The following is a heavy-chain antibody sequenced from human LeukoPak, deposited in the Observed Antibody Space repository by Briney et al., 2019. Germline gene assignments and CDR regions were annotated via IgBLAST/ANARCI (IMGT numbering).Heavy chain of an antibody. CDR2: INSSGYS. Sequence: SETLSLTCTVSGGSISNYYWSWIRQPAGKGLEWIGRINSSGYSNYNPSLKSRVTISVDTSKNQFSLKLSSVTAADTAVYYCARHSDPYYDILTGYYSGLSVGDWGQGTLVTVSS. D-gene: IGHD3-9*01. J-gene: IGHJ4*02. CDR3: ARHSDPYYDILTGYYSGLSVGD. CDR1: GGSISNYY. V-gene: IGHV4-4*07.